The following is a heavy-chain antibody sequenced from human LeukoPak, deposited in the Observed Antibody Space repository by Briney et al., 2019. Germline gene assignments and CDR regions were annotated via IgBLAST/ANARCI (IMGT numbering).Heavy chain of an antibody. V-gene: IGHV3-7*01. CDR2: IKQDGSEK. CDR3: ARGPLWAAEGYYFDY. Sequence: GGSLRLSCVASGCTFSSYWMSWVRQAPGKGLEWVANIKQDGSEKYYVDSVKGRFTISRDNAKNSLYLQMNSLRAEDTAVYYCARGPLWAAEGYYFDYWGQGTLVTVSS. J-gene: IGHJ4*02. D-gene: IGHD6-13*01. CDR1: GCTFSSYW.